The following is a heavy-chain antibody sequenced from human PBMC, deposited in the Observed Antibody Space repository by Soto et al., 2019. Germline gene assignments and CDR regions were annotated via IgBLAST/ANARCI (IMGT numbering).Heavy chain of an antibody. V-gene: IGHV3-33*01. CDR2: IWYDGSNK. Sequence: QVQLVESGGGVVQPGRSLRLSCAASGFTFSSYGMHWVRQAPGKGLEWVAVIWYDGSNKYYADSVKGRFTISRDNSKNTRYLQMNSLRAEDTAVYYCARDPEPLVFRYFDWFDYWGQGTLVTVSS. D-gene: IGHD3-9*01. CDR3: ARDPEPLVFRYFDWFDY. CDR1: GFTFSSYG. J-gene: IGHJ4*02.